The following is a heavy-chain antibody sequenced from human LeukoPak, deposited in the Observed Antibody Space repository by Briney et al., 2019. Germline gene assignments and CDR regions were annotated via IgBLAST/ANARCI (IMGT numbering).Heavy chain of an antibody. CDR2: IRYDGSNK. J-gene: IGHJ1*01. Sequence: GGSLRLSCAASGFTFSSFGMHWVRQAPGKGLEWVAFIRYDGSNKYYTDSVKGRFTVSRDNSKNTLYLQMNSLRAEDTAVYYCAKECCSGGTCYGYFQNWGQGTLVTVSS. CDR3: AKECCSGGTCYGYFQN. CDR1: GFTFSSFG. D-gene: IGHD2-15*01. V-gene: IGHV3-30*02.